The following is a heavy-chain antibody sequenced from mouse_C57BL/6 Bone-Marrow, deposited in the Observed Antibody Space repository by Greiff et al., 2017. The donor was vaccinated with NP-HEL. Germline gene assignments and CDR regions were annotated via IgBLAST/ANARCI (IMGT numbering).Heavy chain of an antibody. CDR2: IWSDGST. J-gene: IGHJ4*01. Sequence: VKLVESGPGLVAPSQSLSITCTVSGFSLTSYGVHWVRQPPGKGLEWLVVIWSDGSTTYNSALLSRLSISKDNSKSQMFLKMNRLQTNDTAMYYCARDGYYVGDYAMEYWGQGTAVTVSS. CDR1: GFSLTSYG. D-gene: IGHD2-3*01. V-gene: IGHV2-6*03. CDR3: ARDGYYVGDYAMEY.